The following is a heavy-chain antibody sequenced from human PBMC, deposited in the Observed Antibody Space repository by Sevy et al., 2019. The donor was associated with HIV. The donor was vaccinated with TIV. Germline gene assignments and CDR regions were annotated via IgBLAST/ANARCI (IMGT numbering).Heavy chain of an antibody. D-gene: IGHD2-2*01. CDR1: GFTFSSYA. J-gene: IGHJ4*02. CDR2: ISGSGGGK. Sequence: GGSLRLSCAASGFTFSSYAMSWVRQAPGKGLEWVSAISGSGGGKYYADSVKGRFTISRDNSKNTLYLQMNSLRAEDTAGYYCPRGGDGIVVVPAANDLGGQRTV. CDR3: PRGGDGIVVVPAANDL. V-gene: IGHV3-23*01.